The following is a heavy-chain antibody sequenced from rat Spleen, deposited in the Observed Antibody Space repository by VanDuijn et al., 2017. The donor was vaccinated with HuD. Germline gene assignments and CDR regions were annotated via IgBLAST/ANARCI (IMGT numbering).Heavy chain of an antibody. J-gene: IGHJ2*01. CDR2: IWTGGSA. CDR3: TRDLGNSGFDY. Sequence: QVQLKESGPGLVQPSQTLSLTCTVSGFSLTSHHVSWVRQPPGKGLEWMGIIWTGGSAAYNSVLKSRLSISRDTSKNQVFLKMNSLQTDDTGTYYCTRDLGNSGFDYWGQGVMVTVSS. V-gene: IGHV2-43*01. D-gene: IGHD4-3*01. CDR1: GFSLTSHH.